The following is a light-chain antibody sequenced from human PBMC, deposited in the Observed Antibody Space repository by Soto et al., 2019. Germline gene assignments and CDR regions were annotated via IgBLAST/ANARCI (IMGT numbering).Light chain of an antibody. Sequence: VMAQSPASLSVAPGERATLSCRASQSVSSNLAWYQQKPGQAPRLLIYGASSRATGIPDRFSGSGFGTDFTLTMSRLEPEDFAVYYCQQYGSSSGTVGQGTKVDNK. CDR2: GAS. CDR3: QQYGSSSGT. CDR1: QSVSSN. V-gene: IGKV3-20*01. J-gene: IGKJ1*01.